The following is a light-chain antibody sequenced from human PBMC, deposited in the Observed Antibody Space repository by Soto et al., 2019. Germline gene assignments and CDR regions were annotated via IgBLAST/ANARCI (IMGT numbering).Light chain of an antibody. CDR1: QSISSY. CDR2: AAS. CDR3: QQSYSTPLT. J-gene: IGKJ4*01. V-gene: IGKV1-39*01. Sequence: DIQMTQSPSSLSASVGDGVTITCRASQSISSYLNWYPQKPGKAPKLLIYAASSLQSGVPSRFSGSGSGTDFTLTISSLQPEDFATYYCQQSYSTPLTFGGGTKVDIK.